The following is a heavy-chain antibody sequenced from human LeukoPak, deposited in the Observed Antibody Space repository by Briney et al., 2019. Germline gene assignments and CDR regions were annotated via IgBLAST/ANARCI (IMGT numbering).Heavy chain of an antibody. CDR3: ARLTGYSSESWFDP. Sequence: SETLSLTCTVSGGSISSSSYYRSWIRQPPGKGLEWIGYIYYSGSTNYNPSLKSRVTISVDTSKNQFSLKLSSVTAADTAVYYCARLTGYSSESWFDPWGQGTLVTVSS. CDR2: IYYSGST. CDR1: GGSISSSSYY. V-gene: IGHV4-61*01. J-gene: IGHJ5*02. D-gene: IGHD3-9*01.